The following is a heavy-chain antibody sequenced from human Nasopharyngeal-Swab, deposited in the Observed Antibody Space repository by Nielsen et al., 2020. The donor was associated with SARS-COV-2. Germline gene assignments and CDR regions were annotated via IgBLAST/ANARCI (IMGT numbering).Heavy chain of an antibody. V-gene: IGHV1-69*01. D-gene: IGHD6-19*01. CDR3: ASTPYSSGWYGPRSANYGMDV. Sequence: WVRQAPGQRLEWMGWIIPIFGTANYAQKFQGRVTITADESTSTAYMELSSLRSEDTAVYYCASTPYSSGWYGPRSANYGMDVWGQGTTVTVSS. CDR2: IIPIFGTA. J-gene: IGHJ6*02.